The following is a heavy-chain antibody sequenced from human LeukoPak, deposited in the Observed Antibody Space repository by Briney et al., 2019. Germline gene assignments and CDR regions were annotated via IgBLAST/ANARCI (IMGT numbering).Heavy chain of an antibody. CDR1: GFNFSDYY. CDR3: ARPLHYYDSSGYYY. J-gene: IGHJ4*02. D-gene: IGHD3-22*01. V-gene: IGHV3-11*04. Sequence: GGSLRLSCAASGFNFSDYYMSWIRQAPGKGLAWVSYISSSGSTIYYADSVKGRFTISRDNAKNLLYLQMNSLRAEDTAVYYCARPLHYYDSSGYYYWGQGTLVTVSS. CDR2: ISSSGSTI.